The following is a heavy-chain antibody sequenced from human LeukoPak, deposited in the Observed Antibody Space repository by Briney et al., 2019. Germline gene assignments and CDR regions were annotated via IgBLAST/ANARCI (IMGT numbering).Heavy chain of an antibody. D-gene: IGHD6-13*01. J-gene: IGHJ3*02. Sequence: PGGSLRLSCAGSGFTFSSYWMNWVRQAPGKGLEWVAVISYDGSNKYYADSVKGRFTISRDNSKNTLYLQMNSLRAEDTAVYYCASGIAAAGPDAFDIWGQGTMVTVSS. CDR2: ISYDGSNK. V-gene: IGHV3-30*01. CDR1: GFTFSSYW. CDR3: ASGIAAAGPDAFDI.